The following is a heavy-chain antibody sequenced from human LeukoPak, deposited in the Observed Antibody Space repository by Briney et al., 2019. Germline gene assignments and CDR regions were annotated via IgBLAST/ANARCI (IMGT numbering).Heavy chain of an antibody. CDR2: IYYSGST. V-gene: IGHV4-30-4*08. Sequence: SETLSLTCTVSGGSISVGTYYWSWIRQPPGKGLEWIGYIYYSGSTYYNPSLKSRVSISVDTSKNQFSLKLRSVTAADTAVFYWARDRDGYKLDAFDIWGQGTMVTVSS. J-gene: IGHJ3*02. CDR1: GGSISVGTYY. D-gene: IGHD5-24*01. CDR3: ARDRDGYKLDAFDI.